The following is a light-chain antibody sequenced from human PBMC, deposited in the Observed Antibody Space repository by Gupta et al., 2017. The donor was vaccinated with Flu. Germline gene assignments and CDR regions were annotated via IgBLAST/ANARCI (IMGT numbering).Light chain of an antibody. CDR1: QGIRNE. V-gene: IGKV1-17*01. CDR2: LIS. J-gene: IGKJ1*01. Sequence: ALSLSSLSASVGDRVTITCRASQGIRNELHWFQHKPGNAPKRLIYLISNLQSGVPPRFSGSGSGTEFTLTITGLQPEDSATYYCLQYNSFPPTFGQGTKVEVK. CDR3: LQYNSFPPT.